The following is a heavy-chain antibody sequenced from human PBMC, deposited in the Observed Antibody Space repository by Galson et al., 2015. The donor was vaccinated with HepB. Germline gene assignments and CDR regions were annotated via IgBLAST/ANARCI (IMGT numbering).Heavy chain of an antibody. CDR1: GFTFSSYA. J-gene: IGHJ3*02. CDR2: ISYDGSNK. V-gene: IGHV3-30-3*01. Sequence: SLRLSCAASGFTFSSYAMHWVRQAPGKGLEWVAVISYDGSNKYYADSVKGRFTISRDNSKNTLYLQMNSLRAEDTAVYYCARAGVVVAATRGAFDIWGQGTMVTVSS. D-gene: IGHD2-15*01. CDR3: ARAGVVVAATRGAFDI.